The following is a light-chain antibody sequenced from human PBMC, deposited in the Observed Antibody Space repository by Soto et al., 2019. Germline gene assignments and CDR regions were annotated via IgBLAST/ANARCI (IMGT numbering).Light chain of an antibody. V-gene: IGLV2-14*03. J-gene: IGLJ2*01. CDR2: DVS. CDR3: SSYTSSSTQVV. CDR1: SSDVGGYNY. Sequence: QSALTQPASVSGSPGQSITISCTGTSSDVGGYNYVSWYQHHPGKAPKLIIYDVSDRPSGVSNRFSGSKSGNTASLTISGLQAEDEANYYCSSYTSSSTQVVFGGGTKLTVL.